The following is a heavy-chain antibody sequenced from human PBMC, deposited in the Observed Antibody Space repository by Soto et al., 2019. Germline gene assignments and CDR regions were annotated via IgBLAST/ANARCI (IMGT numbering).Heavy chain of an antibody. D-gene: IGHD6-6*01. CDR1: GYTFTSYG. CDR2: ISAYNGNT. Sequence: QVQLVQSGAEVKKPEASVKVSCKASGYTFTSYGISWVRQAPGPGLEWMGWISAYNGNTNYAQKLQGRVTMTTDTSTSTAYMELRSLRSDDTAVYYCARDFPNIAACPWLRSGYFDYWGQGTLVTVSS. J-gene: IGHJ4*02. V-gene: IGHV1-18*04. CDR3: ARDFPNIAACPWLRSGYFDY.